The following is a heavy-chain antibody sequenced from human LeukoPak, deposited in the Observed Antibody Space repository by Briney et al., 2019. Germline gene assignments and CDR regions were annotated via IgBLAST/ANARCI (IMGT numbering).Heavy chain of an antibody. CDR1: GASIESFF. CDR2: ISTTGST. Sequence: SETLSLTCSVSGASIESFFWSWIRLSAGKELEWIGRISTTGSTYYNPSFKSRVIMSADASRSRFFMRLRSVTAADTAVYYCARSPATIGWNWGYYFDYWGQGSLVTVSS. J-gene: IGHJ4*02. D-gene: IGHD7-27*01. V-gene: IGHV4-4*07. CDR3: ARSPATIGWNWGYYFDY.